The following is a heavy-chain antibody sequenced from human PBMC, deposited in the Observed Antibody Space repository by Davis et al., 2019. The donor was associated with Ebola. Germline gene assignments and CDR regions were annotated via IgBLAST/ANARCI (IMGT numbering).Heavy chain of an antibody. J-gene: IGHJ4*02. V-gene: IGHV3-23*01. CDR1: GFTFSSYA. CDR2: ISGSGGST. Sequence: GESLKISCAASGFTFSSYAMSWVRQAPGKGLEWVSAISGSGGSTDYADSVKGRFTISRDNAKNSLYLQMNSLRAEDTAVYYCARETGYCSSSNCQYTDYWGQGTLVTVSS. CDR3: ARETGYCSSSNCQYTDY. D-gene: IGHD2-2*01.